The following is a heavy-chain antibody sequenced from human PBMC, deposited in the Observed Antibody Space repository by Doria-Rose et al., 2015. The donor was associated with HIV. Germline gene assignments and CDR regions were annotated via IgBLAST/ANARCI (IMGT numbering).Heavy chain of an antibody. CDR1: GFSFESYA. J-gene: IGHJ6*03. D-gene: IGHD3-3*01. CDR3: AKAPIIGPKYYFYMDV. Sequence: QLVQSGRGLVQPGRSLRLSCVGSGFSFESYAMHWVRLAPGKGLEWVAGISWDSGAKGNADSVEGRFTISRDNAKKSVYLEMRSLRPEDTAFYYCAKAPIIGPKYYFYMDVWGKGTSVTVSS. CDR2: ISWDSGAK. V-gene: IGHV3-9*01.